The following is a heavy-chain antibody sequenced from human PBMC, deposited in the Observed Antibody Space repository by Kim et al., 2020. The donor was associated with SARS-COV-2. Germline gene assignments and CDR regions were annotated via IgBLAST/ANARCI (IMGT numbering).Heavy chain of an antibody. CDR2: MNPKSGDT. CDR1: GFTFSNYD. D-gene: IGHD5-12*01. Sequence: ASVKVSCKASGFTFSNYDISWVRQATGQGLEWMGWMNPKSGDTRYAQKFQGRVSMTRDTSISTAYMVLRSLTSDDTAVYFCARGLGDCSGDDFPICSSWG. J-gene: IGHJ5*01. V-gene: IGHV1-8*01. CDR3: ARGLGDCSGDDFPICSS.